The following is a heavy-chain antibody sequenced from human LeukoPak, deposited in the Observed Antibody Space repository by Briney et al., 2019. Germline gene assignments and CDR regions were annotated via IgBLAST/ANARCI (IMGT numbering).Heavy chain of an antibody. CDR3: ARGCTTANCDFDF. J-gene: IGHJ4*02. Sequence: PGGSLRLSCAASGFPFSSYSMNWVRQAPGKGLEWVSSISGSSSFIYYADSMKGRFTISRDNAKNSLYLQMNSLRAEDTAVYYCARGCTTANCDFDFWGQGTLVTVSS. CDR1: GFPFSSYS. V-gene: IGHV3-21*01. D-gene: IGHD2/OR15-2a*01. CDR2: ISGSSSFI.